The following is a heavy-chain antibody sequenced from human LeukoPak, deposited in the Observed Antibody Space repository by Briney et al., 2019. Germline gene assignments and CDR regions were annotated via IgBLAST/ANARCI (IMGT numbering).Heavy chain of an antibody. CDR2: IYSGGST. CDR3: ARDATAGYSSG. V-gene: IGHV3-66*02. D-gene: IGHD6-19*01. J-gene: IGHJ4*02. Sequence: PGGSLRLSCAASGFTVSSNYMSWVRQAPGKGLEWVSVIYSGGSTYYADSVRGRFTISRDNSKNTLYLQMNSLRAEDTAMYYCARDATAGYSSGWGQGTLVIVSS. CDR1: GFTVSSNY.